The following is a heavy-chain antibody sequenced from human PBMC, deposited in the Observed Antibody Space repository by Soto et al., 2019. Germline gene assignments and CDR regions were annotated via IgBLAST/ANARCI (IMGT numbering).Heavy chain of an antibody. J-gene: IGHJ3*02. V-gene: IGHV1-69*01. CDR1: GGTFSSYA. CDR2: IIPIIGTA. Sequence: QVQLVQSGAEVKKPGSSVKVSCKASGGTFSSYAISWVRQAPGQGLEWMGGIIPIIGTANYAQKFQGRVTITTDEFTSTAYMELSSLRSEDTAVYYCASSRRYYYDSSGSLDAFDIWGHGTMVTVSS. D-gene: IGHD3-22*01. CDR3: ASSRRYYYDSSGSLDAFDI.